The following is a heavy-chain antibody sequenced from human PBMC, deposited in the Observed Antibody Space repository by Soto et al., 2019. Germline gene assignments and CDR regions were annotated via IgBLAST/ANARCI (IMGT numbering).Heavy chain of an antibody. CDR3: ARGLFSETSYSGGWYFFDY. J-gene: IGHJ4*02. CDR2: INAAGSA. V-gene: IGHV4-34*01. CDR1: GGSFSGYS. D-gene: IGHD3-10*01. Sequence: QVQLQQWGAGLLKPSETLSLTCAVNGGSFSGYSWTWIRQSPGKGLEWIGQINAAGSAIYNPALKSRVSISVGSSNNEFFLDLTSVTAADTALYYCARGLFSETSYSGGWYFFDYWGQGTLVTVSS.